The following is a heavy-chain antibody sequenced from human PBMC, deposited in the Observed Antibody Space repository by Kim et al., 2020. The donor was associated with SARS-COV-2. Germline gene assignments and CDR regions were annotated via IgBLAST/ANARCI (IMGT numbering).Heavy chain of an antibody. Sequence: DGSHKYYADSVKGRFTIARDNSKNMVYLQMNSLRAEDTAVYYCANFESWGQGTLVTVSS. CDR3: ANFES. CDR2: DGSHK. V-gene: IGHV3-33*06. J-gene: IGHJ4*02.